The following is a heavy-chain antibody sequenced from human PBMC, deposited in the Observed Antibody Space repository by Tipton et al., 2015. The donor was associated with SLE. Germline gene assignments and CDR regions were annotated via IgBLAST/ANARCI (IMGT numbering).Heavy chain of an antibody. CDR2: IYYSGST. CDR3: ARHFYSSGWYVSHHFDY. CDR1: GGSISSYY. D-gene: IGHD6-19*01. V-gene: IGHV4-59*08. Sequence: TLSLTCTVSGGSISSYYWSWIRQPPGKGLEWIGYIYYSGSTNYNPSLKSRVTISVDTSKNQFSLKLSSVTAADTAVYYCARHFYSSGWYVSHHFDYWGQGTLVTVSS. J-gene: IGHJ4*02.